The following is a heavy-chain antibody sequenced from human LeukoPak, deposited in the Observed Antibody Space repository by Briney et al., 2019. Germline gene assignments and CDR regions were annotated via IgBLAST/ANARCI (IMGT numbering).Heavy chain of an antibody. J-gene: IGHJ6*03. CDR1: GFTFTRSA. CDR2: IVVGSGNT. V-gene: IGHV1-58*02. Sequence: SVTVSCKASGFTFTRSAMQWVRQARGQRLEWIGWIVVGSGNTKYAQKFQERVTITRDMSTGTAYMELSSLRSEDTAVYYCAASGFGFGELPSYFYYYMDVWGKGTTVTISS. CDR3: AASGFGFGELPSYFYYYMDV. D-gene: IGHD3-10*01.